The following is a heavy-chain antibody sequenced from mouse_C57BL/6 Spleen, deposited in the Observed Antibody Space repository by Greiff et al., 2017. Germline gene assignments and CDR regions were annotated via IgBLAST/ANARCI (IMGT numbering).Heavy chain of an antibody. V-gene: IGHV5-4*01. CDR1: GFTFSSYA. J-gene: IGHJ4*01. CDR3: ARDQDYGYDDGSYYAMDY. D-gene: IGHD2-2*01. Sequence: DVMLVESGGGLVKLGGSLKLSCAASGFTFSSYAMSWVRQTPEKRLEWVATISDGGSYTYYPDNVKGRFTISRDNAKNNLYLQMSHLKSEDTAMYYCARDQDYGYDDGSYYAMDYWGQGTSVTVSS. CDR2: ISDGGSYT.